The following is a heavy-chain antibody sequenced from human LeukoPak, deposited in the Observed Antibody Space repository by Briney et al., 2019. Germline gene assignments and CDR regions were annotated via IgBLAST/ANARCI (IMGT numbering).Heavy chain of an antibody. Sequence: SGTLCLTRALSVGSTCNYSWSGVPPPPGRGGWRVWVVYYTGSTNYNHAPETRVTISADTSKSQYPLKLNSVTAADTAVYYCARSPGYKNAWYCFDPWGQGTLVTVSS. J-gene: IGHJ5*02. CDR2: VYYTGST. CDR1: VGSTCNYS. CDR3: ARSPGYKNAWYCFDP. V-gene: IGHV4-59*08. D-gene: IGHD6-19*01.